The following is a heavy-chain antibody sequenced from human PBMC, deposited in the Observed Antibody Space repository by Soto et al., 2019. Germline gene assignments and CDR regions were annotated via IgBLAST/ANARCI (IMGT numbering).Heavy chain of an antibody. J-gene: IGHJ5*02. D-gene: IGHD2-15*01. CDR1: GFSFISRG. CDR3: VKDFGSGYLQVGADL. CDR2: ISYDGRNE. Sequence: WGSLRLSCRASGFSFISRGIHFVRHSPCKGLEWVALISYDGRNEKYAESLKGRFTISRDNSESTLYLQMNGLRPDDAAVYYCVKDFGSGYLQVGADLWGQGTQVTVSS. V-gene: IGHV3-30*18.